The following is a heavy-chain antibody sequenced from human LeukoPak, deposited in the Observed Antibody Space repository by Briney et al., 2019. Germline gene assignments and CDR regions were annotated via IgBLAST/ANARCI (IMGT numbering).Heavy chain of an antibody. Sequence: GGSLRLSCVASGFSFSSYGMHWVRQAPGKGLEWVATMSYDGSHKYYADSVKGRFTISRDNSKNTLYLQMNSLRAEDTAVYYCAKLASIAAAAHFDYWGQGTLVTVSS. CDR1: GFSFSSYG. D-gene: IGHD6-13*01. J-gene: IGHJ4*02. CDR2: MSYDGSHK. CDR3: AKLASIAAAAHFDY. V-gene: IGHV3-30*18.